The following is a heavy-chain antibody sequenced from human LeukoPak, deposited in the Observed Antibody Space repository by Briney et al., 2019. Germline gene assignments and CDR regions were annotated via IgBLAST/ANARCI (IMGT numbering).Heavy chain of an antibody. CDR3: ARVGGTNYYYYGMDV. D-gene: IGHD1-1*01. V-gene: IGHV4-61*01. CDR1: GGSLSSGSYY. CDR2: IYDSGST. Sequence: SETLSLTCTVSGGSLSSGSYYWGWIRQPPGKGREWTGHIYDSGSTNYNPSLKSRVTISVDTSKNQFSLKLGSVTAADTAVYYCARVGGTNYYYYGMDVWGQGTTVTVSS. J-gene: IGHJ6*01.